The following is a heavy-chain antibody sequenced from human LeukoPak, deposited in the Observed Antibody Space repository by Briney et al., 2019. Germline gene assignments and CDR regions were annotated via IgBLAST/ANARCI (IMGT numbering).Heavy chain of an antibody. Sequence: GGSLRLSCAASGFTFSSYTMNWVRQAPGKGLEWVSSISSSSSYMYYADSVRGRFTISKDNAKNSLYLQMNSLRAEDTAVYYCARVAVGRYDFDYWGRGTLVTVSS. CDR1: GFTFSSYT. J-gene: IGHJ4*01. CDR2: ISSSSSYM. D-gene: IGHD1-26*01. V-gene: IGHV3-21*01. CDR3: ARVAVGRYDFDY.